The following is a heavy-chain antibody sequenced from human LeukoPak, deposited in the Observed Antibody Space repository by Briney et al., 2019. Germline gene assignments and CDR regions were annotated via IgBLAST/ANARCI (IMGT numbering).Heavy chain of an antibody. Sequence: PSETLSLTCTVSGGSIRSVDYYWSWIRQPPGKGLEGIGYIYYSGSTYYDPSLKSRVMLSVGPSKNQFSFELSSVTAADTAVYYCARLGIDYDIVTGYIPDAFDIWGQGTMVTVSS. CDR2: IYYSGST. V-gene: IGHV4-30-4*01. J-gene: IGHJ3*02. CDR3: ARLGIDYDIVTGYIPDAFDI. CDR1: GGSIRSVDYY. D-gene: IGHD3-9*01.